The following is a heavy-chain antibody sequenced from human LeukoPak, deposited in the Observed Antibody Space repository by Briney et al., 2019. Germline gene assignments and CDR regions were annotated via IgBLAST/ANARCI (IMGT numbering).Heavy chain of an antibody. D-gene: IGHD3-22*01. Sequence: SQTLSLTCTVSGASFSSGDQYWNWIRQSPGEGLEWIGSLHPSGNLYNNPSLESRVTMSVDTSKNQFSLNLNSVTAADTAVYFCSRGLDSRKLGYWGQGTLVTVSS. CDR2: LHPSGNL. CDR3: SRGLDSRKLGY. V-gene: IGHV4-31*03. J-gene: IGHJ4*02. CDR1: GASFSSGDQY.